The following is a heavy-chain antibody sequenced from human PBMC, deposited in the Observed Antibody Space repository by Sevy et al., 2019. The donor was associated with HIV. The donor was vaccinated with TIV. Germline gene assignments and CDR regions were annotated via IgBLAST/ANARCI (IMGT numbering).Heavy chain of an antibody. V-gene: IGHV4-4*07. CDR2: IYTSGST. CDR1: GGSISSYY. Sequence: SETLSLTCTVSGGSISSYYWSWIRQPAGKGLEWIGRIYTSGSTNYNPSLKSRVTMSVDTSKNQFPLKLSSVTATDTAVDDCAGDHQIISLYSSGWDYDGMDVWGQGTTVTVSS. CDR3: AGDHQIISLYSSGWDYDGMDV. J-gene: IGHJ6*02. D-gene: IGHD6-19*01.